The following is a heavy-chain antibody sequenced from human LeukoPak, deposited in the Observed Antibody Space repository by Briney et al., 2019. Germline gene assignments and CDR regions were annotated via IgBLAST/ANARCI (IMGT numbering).Heavy chain of an antibody. D-gene: IGHD3-3*01. Sequence: SETQSLTCTVSGGSISSSSYYWGWIRQPPGKGLEWIGSIYYSGTTNYNPSLKSRVTISVDTSKKQFSLKLRSVTAADTAVYYCARLPRYDFWSWGQGTLVTVSS. CDR3: ARLPRYDFWS. CDR1: GGSISSSSYY. V-gene: IGHV4-39*01. CDR2: IYYSGTT. J-gene: IGHJ4*02.